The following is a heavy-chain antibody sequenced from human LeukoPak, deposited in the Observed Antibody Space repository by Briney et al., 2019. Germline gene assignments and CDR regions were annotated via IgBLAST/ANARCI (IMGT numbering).Heavy chain of an antibody. J-gene: IGHJ4*02. CDR1: GFTFSSYR. D-gene: IGHD6-13*01. CDR2: ISSSSSTI. CDR3: ARIDSSSWYGDLAY. V-gene: IGHV3-48*02. Sequence: GGSLRLSCAASGFTFSSYRMNWVREAPGKGLGWVSYISSSSSTIYYADSVKGGFTISRDNAKNSLYLQMNSLRDEDTAVYYCARIDSSSWYGDLAYWGQGTLVTVSS.